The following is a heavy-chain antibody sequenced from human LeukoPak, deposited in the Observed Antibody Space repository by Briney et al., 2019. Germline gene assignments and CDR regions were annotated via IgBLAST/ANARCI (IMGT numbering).Heavy chain of an antibody. CDR2: INPADSDT. V-gene: IGHV5-51*01. J-gene: IGHJ6*02. CDR3: ARLGDYGMDV. Sequence: GESLKISCKGYIYSFTSYWIGWVRQMPGKDLEWMGIINPADSDTRYSPSFQCQVTISTDKSISTAYLQWSSLKASDTAMYYCARLGDYGMDVWGQGTTVAVSS. CDR1: IYSFTSYW.